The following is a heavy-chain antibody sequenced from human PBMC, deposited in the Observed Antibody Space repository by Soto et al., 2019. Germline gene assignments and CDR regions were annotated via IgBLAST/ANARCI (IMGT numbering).Heavy chain of an antibody. D-gene: IGHD6-13*01. CDR3: ARNLLYSSSWYARQKPSGASYFDY. CDR2: IYYSGST. J-gene: IGHJ4*02. CDR1: GGSISSYY. V-gene: IGHV4-59*01. Sequence: SETLSLTCTVSGGSISSYYWSWIRQPPGKGLEWIGYIYYSGSTNYNPSLKSRVTISVDTSKNQFSLKLGSVTAADPAVYYCARNLLYSSSWYARQKPSGASYFDYWGQGTLVTVSS.